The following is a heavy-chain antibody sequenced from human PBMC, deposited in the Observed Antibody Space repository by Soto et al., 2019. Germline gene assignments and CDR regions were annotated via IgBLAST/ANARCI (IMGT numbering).Heavy chain of an antibody. CDR2: VYHTGDT. CDR3: AREIVTAGGNNYFDP. D-gene: IGHD2-21*02. J-gene: IGHJ5*02. Sequence: SETVSLTCGVSGGTVASSQWWSWVRQSPGGGLEWIGNVYHTGDTNFNPSLQSRVTISVDKSNNQFSLRLNSLTAADTAVYFCAREIVTAGGNNYFDPWGPGTLVTVSS. CDR1: GGTVASSQW. V-gene: IGHV4-4*02.